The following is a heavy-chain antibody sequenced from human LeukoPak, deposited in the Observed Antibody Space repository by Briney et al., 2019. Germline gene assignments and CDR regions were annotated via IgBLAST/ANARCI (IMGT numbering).Heavy chain of an antibody. V-gene: IGHV3-48*03. CDR1: GFTFSSYE. D-gene: IGHD1-26*01. CDR2: ITTSGTST. CDR3: VVHSATSCY. J-gene: IGHJ4*02. Sequence: AGSLTLSCATSGFTFSSYEMNWVRQAPGKGLEWISYITTSGTSTYYADSVKGRFTISRDNGKTALSLQMNSLRAEDTAVYYCVVHSATSCYWGQGTLVTVSS.